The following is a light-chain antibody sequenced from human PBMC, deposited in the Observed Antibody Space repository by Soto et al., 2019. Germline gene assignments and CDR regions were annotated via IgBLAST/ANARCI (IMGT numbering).Light chain of an antibody. Sequence: DIQMTQSPSTLSASVGDRVTITCRASQSISSWLAWYQQKPGKAPKLLIYDASSLESGVPSRFSGSGSGTEFTLTISSLQPDDFATYYCQQYNSPVTFGQGTKVEI. J-gene: IGKJ1*01. V-gene: IGKV1-5*01. CDR1: QSISSW. CDR2: DAS. CDR3: QQYNSPVT.